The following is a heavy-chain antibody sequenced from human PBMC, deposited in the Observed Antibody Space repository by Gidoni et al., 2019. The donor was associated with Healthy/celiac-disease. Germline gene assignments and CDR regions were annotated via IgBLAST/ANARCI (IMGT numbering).Heavy chain of an antibody. Sequence: QVQLQQWGAGLLKPSETLSLTCAVYGGSFRGYYWSWIRQPPGKGLEWIGEINHSGSTNYNPSLKSRVTISVDTSKNQFSLKLSSVTAADTAVYYCARVTIFGVVNSPRYYYGMDVWGQGTTVTVSS. D-gene: IGHD3-3*01. V-gene: IGHV4-34*01. CDR2: INHSGST. CDR3: ARVTIFGVVNSPRYYYGMDV. CDR1: GGSFRGYY. J-gene: IGHJ6*02.